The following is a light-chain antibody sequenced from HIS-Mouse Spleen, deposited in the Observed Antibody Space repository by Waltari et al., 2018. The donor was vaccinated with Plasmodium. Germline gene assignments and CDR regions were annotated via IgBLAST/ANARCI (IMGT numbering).Light chain of an antibody. CDR1: QTISNY. CDR2: AAS. CDR3: QQYDNLSLT. J-gene: IGKJ4*01. V-gene: IGKV1-33*01. Sequence: DIQMTQSPSSLSASVGDRVTITSQASQTISNYLNWYQQKQGKAPKLLIYAASNLETGVPSRFSGSGSGTDFTFTISSLQPEDIATYYCQQYDNLSLTFGGGTKVEIK.